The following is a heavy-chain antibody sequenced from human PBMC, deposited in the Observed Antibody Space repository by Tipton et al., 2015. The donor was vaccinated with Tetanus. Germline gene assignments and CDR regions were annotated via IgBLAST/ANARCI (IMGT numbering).Heavy chain of an antibody. V-gene: IGHV4-39*07. J-gene: IGHJ4*02. CDR1: GGSLTSGTYY. D-gene: IGHD1-26*01. CDR2: IYYSGTT. CDR3: ARGLPREPFYFDY. Sequence: TLSLTCTVSGGSLTSGTYYWGWIRQPPGKGLEWIGNIYYSGTTYYNASLESRVTISIDTSKNQFSMKLTSVTAADTAVYYCARGLPREPFYFDYWGQGKQVTVSS.